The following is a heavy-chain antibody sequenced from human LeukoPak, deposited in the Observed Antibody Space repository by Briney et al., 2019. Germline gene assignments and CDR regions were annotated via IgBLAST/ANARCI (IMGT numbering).Heavy chain of an antibody. CDR3: ARHGRRVTMIRGTNRRGWWFDP. D-gene: IGHD3-10*01. J-gene: IGHJ5*02. CDR1: GGSISSYY. Sequence: SETLSLTCTVSGGSISSYYWSWIRQSPGKGLEWIGEINHSGSTDYNPSLKSRVTISIDTSKKQFSLKLSSVTAADTAVYYCARHGRRVTMIRGTNRRGWWFDPWGQGSLVTVSS. CDR2: INHSGST. V-gene: IGHV4-34*01.